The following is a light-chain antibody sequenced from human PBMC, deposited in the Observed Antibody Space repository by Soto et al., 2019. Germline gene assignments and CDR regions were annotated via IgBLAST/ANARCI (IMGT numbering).Light chain of an antibody. V-gene: IGKV3-20*01. CDR3: QQYGSSPGT. J-gene: IGKJ1*01. Sequence: PGERAALSCGASQSVSSNYLAWYQQKPGQAPRLLIYDASNRATGIPARFSGSGSGTDFTLTISRVEPEDFAIYFCQQYGSSPGTFGQGTKVDIK. CDR1: QSVSSNY. CDR2: DAS.